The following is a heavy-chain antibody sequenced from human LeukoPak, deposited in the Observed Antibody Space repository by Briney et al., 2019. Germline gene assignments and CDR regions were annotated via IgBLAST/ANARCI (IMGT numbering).Heavy chain of an antibody. J-gene: IGHJ6*03. CDR3: AIQSIVGALIYMDV. CDR2: INHSGST. D-gene: IGHD1-26*01. Sequence: NPSETLSLTCAVYGGSFSGYYWSWIRQPPGKGLEWIGEINHSGSTNYNPSLKSRVTISVDTSKNQFSLKLSSVTAADTAVYYCAIQSIVGALIYMDVWGKGTTVTVSS. CDR1: GGSFSGYY. V-gene: IGHV4-34*01.